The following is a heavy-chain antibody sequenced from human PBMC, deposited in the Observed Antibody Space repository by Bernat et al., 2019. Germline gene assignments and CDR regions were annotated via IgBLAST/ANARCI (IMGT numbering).Heavy chain of an antibody. CDR1: GGSISSYY. D-gene: IGHD3-16*02. CDR3: AREGNYVWGSYRSPRGYNWFDP. Sequence: QVQLQESGPGLVKPSETLSLTCTVSGGSISSYYWSWIRQPPGKGLEWIGYIYYSGSTNYNPSLKSRVTISVDTSKNQFSLKLSSVTAADTAVYYCAREGNYVWGSYRSPRGYNWFDPWGQGTLVTVSS. CDR2: IYYSGST. J-gene: IGHJ5*02. V-gene: IGHV4-59*12.